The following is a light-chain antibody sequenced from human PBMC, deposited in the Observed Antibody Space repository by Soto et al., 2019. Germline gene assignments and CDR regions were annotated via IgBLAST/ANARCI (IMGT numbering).Light chain of an antibody. V-gene: IGLV1-44*01. CDR2: SNY. CDR3: AAWDASLSGLL. J-gene: IGLJ2*01. CDR1: SSNIGSNP. Sequence: QSVLTQPPSASGTPGQRVTISCSGSSSNIGSNPVHWYQQFPGTAPKVLIYSNYQRPSGVPDRFSGSKSGTSASLAISGLQSEDEADYYCAAWDASLSGLLFGGGT.